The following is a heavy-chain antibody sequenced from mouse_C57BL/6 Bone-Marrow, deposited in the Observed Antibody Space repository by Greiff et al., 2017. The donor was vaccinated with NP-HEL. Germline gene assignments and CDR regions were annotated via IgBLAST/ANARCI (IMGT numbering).Heavy chain of an antibody. D-gene: IGHD2-4*01. CDR2: IDPANGNT. V-gene: IGHV14-3*01. CDR1: GFNIKNTY. J-gene: IGHJ4*01. CDR3: ARWSLYDYDEEYYAMDY. Sequence: EVQLQQSVAELVRPGASVKLSCTASGFNIKNTYMHWVKQRPEQGLEWIGRIDPANGNTKYAPKFQGKATITAATSSNTAYLQLSSLTSEDTAIYYCARWSLYDYDEEYYAMDYWGQGTSVTVSS.